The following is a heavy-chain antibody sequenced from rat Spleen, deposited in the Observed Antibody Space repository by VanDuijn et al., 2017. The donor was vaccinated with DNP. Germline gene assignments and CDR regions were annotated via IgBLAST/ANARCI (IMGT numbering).Heavy chain of an antibody. J-gene: IGHJ3*01. V-gene: IGHV5-7*01. Sequence: EVQLVESGGGLVQPGGSLKLSCAASGFTFSDYNMAWVRQAPKKGLEWVTTISTSGTKIYYPDSVKGRFTISRDNAKNSLYLQMNSLKSEDTATYYCASGFGAYPFAYWGQGTLVTVSS. CDR1: GFTFSDYN. D-gene: IGHD4-1*01. CDR2: ISTSGTKI. CDR3: ASGFGAYPFAY.